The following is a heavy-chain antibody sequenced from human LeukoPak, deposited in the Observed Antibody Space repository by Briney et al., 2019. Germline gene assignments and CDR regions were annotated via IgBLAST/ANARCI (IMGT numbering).Heavy chain of an antibody. CDR2: ISGSGGST. J-gene: IGHJ4*02. V-gene: IGHV3-23*01. CDR3: AKDSMGGWPVDY. CDR1: GFTFSSYA. D-gene: IGHD3-16*01. Sequence: GGPLRLSCAASGFTFSSYALSWVRQAPGKGLEWVSAISGSGGSTYYADSVKGRFTISRDNSKNTLYLQMNSLRAEDTAVYYCAKDSMGGWPVDYWGQGTLVTVSS.